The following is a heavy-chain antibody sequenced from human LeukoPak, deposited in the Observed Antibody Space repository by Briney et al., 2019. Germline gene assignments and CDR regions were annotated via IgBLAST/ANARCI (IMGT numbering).Heavy chain of an antibody. CDR2: INHSGST. V-gene: IGHV4-34*01. D-gene: IGHD1-1*01. J-gene: IGHJ6*03. Sequence: SETLSLTCTVSGTTVSIDYWSWIRQPPGKGLEWIGEINHSGSTNYNPSLKSRVTISVDTSKNQFSLKLRSVTAADTAVYYCARARYNWNVNYYYYYMDVWGKGTTVTVSS. CDR1: GTTVSIDY. CDR3: ARARYNWNVNYYYYYMDV.